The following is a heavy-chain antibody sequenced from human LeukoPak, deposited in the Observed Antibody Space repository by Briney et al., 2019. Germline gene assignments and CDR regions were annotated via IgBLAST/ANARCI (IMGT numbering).Heavy chain of an antibody. CDR2: ISPDGSSA. Sequence: GGSLRLSCAASGFTFSSYWMHWVRQAPGKGLVWVSRISPDGSSALYADSVKGRFTISRDNAKNTLYLQMNSLRGDDTAVYCARVSVCPRCHFDYWRQGTLVTVSS. CDR1: GFTFSSYW. V-gene: IGHV3-74*01. CDR3: ARVSVCPRCHFDY. D-gene: IGHD5/OR15-5a*01. J-gene: IGHJ4*02.